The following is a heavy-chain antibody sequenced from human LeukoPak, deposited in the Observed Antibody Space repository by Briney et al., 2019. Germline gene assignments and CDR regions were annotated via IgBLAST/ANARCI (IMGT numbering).Heavy chain of an antibody. V-gene: IGHV1-69*04. CDR3: ARVGAIAAAGTNFFDY. CDR2: IIPILGIA. Sequence: SVKVSCKASGYTFTSYGISWVRQAPGQGLEWMGRIIPILGIANYAQKFQGRVTITADKSTSTAYMELSSLRSEDTAVYYCARVGAIAAAGTNFFDYWGQGTLVTVSS. CDR1: GYTFTSYG. D-gene: IGHD6-13*01. J-gene: IGHJ4*02.